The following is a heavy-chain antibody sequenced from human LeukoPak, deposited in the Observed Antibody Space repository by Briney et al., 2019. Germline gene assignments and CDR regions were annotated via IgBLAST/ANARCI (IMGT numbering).Heavy chain of an antibody. CDR1: GFTFSSYA. CDR2: ISYDGSNK. Sequence: HPGGSLRLSCAASGFTFSSYAMLGVRQAPGKGLEWVAVISYDGSNKYYADSVKGRFTISRDNSKNTLYLQMNSLRAEDTAVYYCAREYSSSWYGYFDYWGQGTLVTVSS. J-gene: IGHJ4*02. V-gene: IGHV3-30-3*01. CDR3: AREYSSSWYGYFDY. D-gene: IGHD6-13*01.